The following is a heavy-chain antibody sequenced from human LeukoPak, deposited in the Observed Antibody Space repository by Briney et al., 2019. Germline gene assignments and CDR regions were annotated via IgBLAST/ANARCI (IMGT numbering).Heavy chain of an antibody. D-gene: IGHD5-18*01. CDR2: INHSGST. Sequence: PSETLSLTCAVYGGSFSGCYWSWIRQPPGKGLEWIGEINHSGSTNYNPSLKSRVTISVDTSKNQFSLKLSSVTAADTAVYYCAGRGYSYGSNFDYWGQGTLVTVSS. J-gene: IGHJ4*02. CDR1: GGSFSGCY. CDR3: AGRGYSYGSNFDY. V-gene: IGHV4-34*01.